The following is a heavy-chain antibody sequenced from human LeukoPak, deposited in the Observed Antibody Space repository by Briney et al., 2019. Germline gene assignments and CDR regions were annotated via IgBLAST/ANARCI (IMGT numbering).Heavy chain of an antibody. CDR2: IRYTGNT. D-gene: IGHD2-15*01. V-gene: IGHV4-39*07. CDR3: ARADCSGGSCYPGYYYYMDV. J-gene: IGHJ6*03. CDR1: GGSISSSSYD. Sequence: PSETLSPTCTVSGGSISSSSYDWGWIRQPPGKGLEWIGSIRYTGNTYYNPSLKSRVTISVDTSKNQFSLKLSSVTAADTAVYYCARADCSGGSCYPGYYYYMDVWGKGTTVTISS.